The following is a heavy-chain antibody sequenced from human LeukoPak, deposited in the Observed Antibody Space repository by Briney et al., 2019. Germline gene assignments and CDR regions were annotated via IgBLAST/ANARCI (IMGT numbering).Heavy chain of an antibody. CDR3: AKEDHRGSDPPWFDP. CDR1: GFTFSSYA. J-gene: IGHJ5*02. D-gene: IGHD3-10*01. V-gene: IGHV3-23*01. CDR2: ISGRGSST. Sequence: PGGSLRLSCAASGFTFSSYAMSWARQAPGKGLEWVSGISGRGSSTYYADSVKGRFTISRDNSKNTLYLQVNSLRAEDTAVYYCAKEDHRGSDPPWFDPWGQGTLVTVSS.